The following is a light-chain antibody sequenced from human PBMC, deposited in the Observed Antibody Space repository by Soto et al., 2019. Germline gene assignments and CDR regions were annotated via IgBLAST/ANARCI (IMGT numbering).Light chain of an antibody. CDR2: AAS. J-gene: IGKJ1*01. CDR3: QQYNDWSVWM. V-gene: IGKV3-15*01. Sequence: EIVMTQSPAILSVSPGERATLSCRASQSVSSNLAWYQQKPGQAPRLLIYAASTRPTGVAARFSGSGSGTEFTLTVSSLQSQDFAVYYCQQYNDWSVWMFGQGTKVEIK. CDR1: QSVSSN.